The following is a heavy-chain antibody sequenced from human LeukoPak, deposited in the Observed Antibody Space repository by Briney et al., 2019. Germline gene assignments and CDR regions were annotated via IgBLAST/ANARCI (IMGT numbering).Heavy chain of an antibody. J-gene: IGHJ4*02. CDR2: VFDSGGT. Sequence: PSETLSLTSTVSGGSISNYWYSWIRQPPGKGLEWIGHVFDSGGTNYNPSLKSRVAISVDTSKKQISLKLSSVTAADTAVYYCARGYSSSCNYFDYWGQRNPFTVSS. V-gene: IGHV4-59*01. D-gene: IGHD6-13*01. CDR1: GGSISNYW. CDR3: ARGYSSSCNYFDY.